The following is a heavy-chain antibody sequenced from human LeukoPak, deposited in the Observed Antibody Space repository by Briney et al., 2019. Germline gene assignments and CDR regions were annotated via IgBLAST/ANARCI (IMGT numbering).Heavy chain of an antibody. J-gene: IGHJ5*02. CDR3: ARDRGDIVVVPAAIWFDP. V-gene: IGHV1-69*06. CDR1: GGTFSSYA. Sequence: ASVKVSCKASGGTFSSYAISRVRQAPGQGLEWMGGIIPIFGTANYAQKFQGRVTITADKSTSTAYMELSSLRSEDTAVYYCARDRGDIVVVPAAIWFDPWGQGTLVTVSS. CDR2: IIPIFGTA. D-gene: IGHD2-2*01.